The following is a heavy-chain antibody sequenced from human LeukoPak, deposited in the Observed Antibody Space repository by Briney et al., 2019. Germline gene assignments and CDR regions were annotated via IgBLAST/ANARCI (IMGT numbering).Heavy chain of an antibody. CDR3: AIMHRYYDGSGYWVQ. V-gene: IGHV3-23*01. Sequence: GGSLRLSCAASGFTFGSYAMSWVRQAPGKGLEWVSGISTSGGTTSYAESVKGRFTVSRDNPRNTLYMEMNSLRDEDTAVYYCAIMHRYYDGSGYWVQWGQGTLVTVSS. D-gene: IGHD3-22*01. CDR2: ISTSGGTT. J-gene: IGHJ4*02. CDR1: GFTFGSYA.